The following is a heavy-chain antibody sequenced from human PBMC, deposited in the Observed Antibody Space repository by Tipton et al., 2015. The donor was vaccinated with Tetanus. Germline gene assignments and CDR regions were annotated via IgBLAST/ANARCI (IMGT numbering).Heavy chain of an antibody. CDR3: ARRGGGDLDH. Sequence: QLVQSGAEAKKPGESLKISCRGSGYSFSSYWIAWVRQVPGKGLEWMGIFFPGDSDTRYSPSFQGQVTISADKSITTAYLQWSSLRASDTAMYYCARRGGGDLDHWGQGTLVTVSS. J-gene: IGHJ4*02. CDR2: FFPGDSDT. CDR1: GYSFSSYW. D-gene: IGHD2-21*02. V-gene: IGHV5-51*01.